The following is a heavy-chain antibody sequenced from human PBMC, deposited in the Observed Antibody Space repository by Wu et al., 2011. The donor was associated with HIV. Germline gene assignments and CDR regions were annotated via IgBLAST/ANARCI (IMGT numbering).Heavy chain of an antibody. V-gene: IGHV1-69*14. CDR1: RHLQQASA. D-gene: IGHD2-2*01. J-gene: IGHJ6*03. Sequence: QVQLVQSGAGGEEAWVLGEGLLQVFWRHLQQASAISWVRQAPGQGLEWLGGIIPIFGTPNYAHKFQGRVTITADKSTSTAYMALSSLTSEDTAVYYCARSGGPVPVDTQVYYYYYYMTXGAKDHGXRLL. CDR3: ARSGGPVPVDTQVYYYYYYMT. CDR2: IIPIFGTP.